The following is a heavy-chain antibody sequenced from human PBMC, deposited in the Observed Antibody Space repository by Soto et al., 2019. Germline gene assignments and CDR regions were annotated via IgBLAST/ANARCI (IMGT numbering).Heavy chain of an antibody. D-gene: IGHD1-26*01. CDR1: SESLSGYY. V-gene: IGHV4-34*01. J-gene: IGHJ4*02. CDR2: IDGSGNT. Sequence: QVQLQQWGAGLLKPSETLSLTCAVNSESLSGYYWSWIRQSPGKGLEWIGEIDGSGNTNYSPSLMSRVAMSVDTSTNHFSLNLNSVSAADTAAYYCVGARGRLVGFDYWGQGTLVTVSS. CDR3: VGARGRLVGFDY.